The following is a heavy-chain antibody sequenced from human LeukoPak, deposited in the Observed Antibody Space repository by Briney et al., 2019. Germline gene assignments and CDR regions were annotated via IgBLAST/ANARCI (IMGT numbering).Heavy chain of an antibody. D-gene: IGHD1-14*01. Sequence: GGSLRLSCAASGFTFSSYAISWVRQAPGQGLEWMGGIIPIFGTANYAQKFQGRVTITADESTSTAYMELSSLRSEDTAVYYCARRSTGYYFDYWGQGTLVTVSS. CDR2: IIPIFGTA. V-gene: IGHV1-69*01. J-gene: IGHJ4*02. CDR3: ARRSTGYYFDY. CDR1: GFTFSSYA.